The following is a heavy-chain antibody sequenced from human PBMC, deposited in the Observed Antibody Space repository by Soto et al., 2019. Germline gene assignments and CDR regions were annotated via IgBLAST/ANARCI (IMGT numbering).Heavy chain of an antibody. CDR1: GFTFSNYA. Sequence: QVQLVESGGGVVQPGRSLRLSCAASGFTFSNYAMHWVRQAPGKGLEWVAVISYDGSNKYYADSVKGRFTISGDNSKNRLYLQMNSLRAEDRAVYYCARDLEMATIIRGRWGQGTLVTVSS. J-gene: IGHJ4*02. CDR3: ARDLEMATIIRGR. CDR2: ISYDGSNK. D-gene: IGHD5-12*01. V-gene: IGHV3-30-3*01.